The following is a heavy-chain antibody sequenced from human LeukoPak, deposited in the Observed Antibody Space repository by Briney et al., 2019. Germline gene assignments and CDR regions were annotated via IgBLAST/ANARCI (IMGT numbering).Heavy chain of an antibody. Sequence: KPSETLSLTCSVSGASISSHYWSWIRQPPGKGLEWIGFIYHSGSTDYNPSLKSRGTISVDTSKNQFSLKLSSVTAADTAVYYCARTNYYGSGSYYPDLWGQGTLVTVSS. J-gene: IGHJ5*02. D-gene: IGHD3-10*01. V-gene: IGHV4-59*08. CDR1: GASISSHY. CDR2: IYHSGST. CDR3: ARTNYYGSGSYYPDL.